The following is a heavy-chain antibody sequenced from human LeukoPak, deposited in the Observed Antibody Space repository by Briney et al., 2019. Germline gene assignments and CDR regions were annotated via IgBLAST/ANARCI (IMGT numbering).Heavy chain of an antibody. CDR1: GGSFSGYY. D-gene: IGHD6-13*01. Sequence: SETLSLTCAVYGGSFSGYYWSWIRQPPGKGLEWIGEINHSGSTNYNPSLKNRVTISVDTSKNQFSLKLNSVTATDTAVYCARQGRSNWFRNYWGQGTLVTVSS. CDR3: ARQGRSNWFRNY. V-gene: IGHV4-34*01. J-gene: IGHJ4*02. CDR2: INHSGST.